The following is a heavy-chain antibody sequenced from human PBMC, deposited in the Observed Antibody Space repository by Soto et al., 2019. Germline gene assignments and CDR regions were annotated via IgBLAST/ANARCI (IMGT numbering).Heavy chain of an antibody. V-gene: IGHV3-20*04. CDR3: ARLVGDTAMAPFDY. D-gene: IGHD5-18*01. J-gene: IGHJ4*02. CDR1: GFTFDDYG. CDR2: INWTGGST. Sequence: EVQLVESGGGVVRPGGSLRLSCAASGFTFDDYGMSWVRQAPGKGLVWVSGINWTGGSTGYADSVKGRFTISRDNGKNSLYMQMNILRAEDTALYYCARLVGDTAMAPFDYWGQGTLVTVSS.